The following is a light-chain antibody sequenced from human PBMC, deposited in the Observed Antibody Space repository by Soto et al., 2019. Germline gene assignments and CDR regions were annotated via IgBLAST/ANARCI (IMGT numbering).Light chain of an antibody. CDR1: SSDVGGYNY. J-gene: IGLJ2*01. CDR3: SSYTSSGVV. Sequence: QSALTQPASVSGSPGQSITISCTGTSSDVGGYNYVSWYQQHPGEAPKLMIYEVTYRPSGVSNRFSGSKSGNTASLTISGLQAEDEADYYCSSYTSSGVVFGGGTKLTVL. V-gene: IGLV2-14*01. CDR2: EVT.